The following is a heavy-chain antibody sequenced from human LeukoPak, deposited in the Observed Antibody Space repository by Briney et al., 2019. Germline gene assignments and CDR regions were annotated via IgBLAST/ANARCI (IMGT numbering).Heavy chain of an antibody. Sequence: GGSLRLSCAASGFTVSSNYMSWVRQAPGKGLEWVSVIYSGGSTYYADSVKGRFTISRDNSKNTLYLQMNSLRAEDTAVYYRARDRSTYSSGWWGIDYWGQGTLVTVSS. D-gene: IGHD6-19*01. J-gene: IGHJ4*02. CDR2: IYSGGST. CDR3: ARDRSTYSSGWWGIDY. V-gene: IGHV3-53*01. CDR1: GFTVSSNY.